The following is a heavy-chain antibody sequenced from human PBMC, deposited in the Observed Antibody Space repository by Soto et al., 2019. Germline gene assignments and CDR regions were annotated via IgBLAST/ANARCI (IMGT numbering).Heavy chain of an antibody. CDR1: GFTFSSYG. D-gene: IGHD6-19*01. CDR2: ISYDGSNK. CDR3: ARDKSPYSSGWHHTHFDY. Sequence: PGRSLRLSCAASGFTFSSYGMHWVRQAPGKGLEWVAVISYDGSNKYYADSVKGRFTISRDNSKNTLYLQMNSLRAEDTAVYYCARDKSPYSSGWHHTHFDYWGQGTLVTVSS. J-gene: IGHJ4*02. V-gene: IGHV3-30*19.